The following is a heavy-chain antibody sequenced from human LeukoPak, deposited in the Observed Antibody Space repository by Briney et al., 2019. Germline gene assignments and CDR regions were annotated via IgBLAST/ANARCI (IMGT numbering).Heavy chain of an antibody. CDR1: GGSINSGRYY. CDR2: IYISGST. CDR3: ARDRGTWNDDGFDY. J-gene: IGHJ4*02. Sequence: PSETLSLTCNVSGGSINSGRYYWSWIRQPAGKGLEWIGRIYISGSTNYNPSLKSRVTMSVDTSKNQFSLKLSSVTAADTAVYYCARDRGTWNDDGFDYWGQGTLVTVSS. V-gene: IGHV4-61*02. D-gene: IGHD1-1*01.